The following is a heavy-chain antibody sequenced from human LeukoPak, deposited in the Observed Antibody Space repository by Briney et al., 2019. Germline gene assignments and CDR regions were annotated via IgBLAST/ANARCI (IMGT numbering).Heavy chain of an antibody. J-gene: IGHJ4*02. D-gene: IGHD3-22*01. V-gene: IGHV2-5*02. Sequence: SGPTLVKPTQTLTLTCTFSGFSLSTSGVSVGWIRQPPGKALEWLALIYWDDDKRYSPSLKSRLTITKDTSKNQVVLTMSNMDPVDTATYHCAQLNVHNFDSSGHLHHLLGFDHWGQGTLVTVSS. CDR2: IYWDDDK. CDR1: GFSLSTSGVS. CDR3: AQLNVHNFDSSGHLHHLLGFDH.